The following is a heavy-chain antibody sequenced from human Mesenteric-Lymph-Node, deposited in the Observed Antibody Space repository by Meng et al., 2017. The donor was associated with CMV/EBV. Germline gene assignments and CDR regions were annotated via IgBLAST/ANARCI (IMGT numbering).Heavy chain of an antibody. D-gene: IGHD3-16*01. CDR2: INHSGST. V-gene: IGHV4-4*02. J-gene: IGHJ5*02. CDR3: ARGIGGWFDP. CDR1: GGSISSSNW. Sequence: SLTCAVSGGSISSSNWWSWVRQPPGKGLEWIGEINHSGSTNYIPSLKSRVTISVDTSKKQFSLKLSSVTAADTALYYCARGIGGWFDPWGQGTLVTVSS.